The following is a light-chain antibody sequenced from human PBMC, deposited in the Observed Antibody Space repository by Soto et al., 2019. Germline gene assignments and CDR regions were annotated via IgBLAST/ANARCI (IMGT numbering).Light chain of an antibody. CDR3: ASWDDSLSGWV. V-gene: IGLV1-47*01. J-gene: IGLJ3*02. Sequence: QSVLTQPHSASGTPGQTVVISFSGSNSNIETNYVFWYQQLPGAAPKPLMYRNSQRPSGVPDRFSGSKSGTSASLAISGLRSDDEDEYYCASWDDSLSGWVFGGGTKLTVL. CDR1: NSNIETNY. CDR2: RNS.